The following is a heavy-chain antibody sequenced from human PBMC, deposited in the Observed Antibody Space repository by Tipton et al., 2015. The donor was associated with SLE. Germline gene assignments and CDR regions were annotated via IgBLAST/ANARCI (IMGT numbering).Heavy chain of an antibody. Sequence: TLSLTCAVSGGSIISSSWWSWVRQPPGKGLEWIGDIDHSGVTHYNPSLKSRVTISRDTSGNQFSLNLSSVTASDTAVYFCTRAEFSSNWYMYWHFDLWGRGTLVTVSS. CDR3: TRAEFSSNWYMYWHFDL. D-gene: IGHD6-13*01. CDR2: IDHSGVT. CDR1: GGSIISSSW. J-gene: IGHJ2*01. V-gene: IGHV4-4*01.